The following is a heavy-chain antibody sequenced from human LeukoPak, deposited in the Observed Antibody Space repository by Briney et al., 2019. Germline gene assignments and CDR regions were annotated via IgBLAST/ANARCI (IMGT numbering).Heavy chain of an antibody. D-gene: IGHD1-1*01. Sequence: GGSLRLSCAASGFTFSSYAMSWVRQAPGKGLEWVSAISGSGGSTYYADSVKGRFTISRDNSKNTLYLQMNSLRAEDTAVYYCAKGVGIYYYYGMDVWVQGTTVTVSS. CDR3: AKGVGIYYYYGMDV. J-gene: IGHJ6*02. CDR2: ISGSGGST. V-gene: IGHV3-23*01. CDR1: GFTFSSYA.